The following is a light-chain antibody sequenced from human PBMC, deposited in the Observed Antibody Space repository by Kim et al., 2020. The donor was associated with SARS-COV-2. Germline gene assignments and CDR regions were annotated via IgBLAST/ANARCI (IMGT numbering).Light chain of an antibody. Sequence: EIVLTQSPGTLSLSPGERATLSCRASQSVNSRYLAWYQVKHGQAPRLLIFGASSWATGVPDRFSGSGSGTDFTLTISSLEPEDFAVYYCQQYGTLPYTFGQGTKLEI. J-gene: IGKJ2*01. CDR3: QQYGTLPYT. CDR1: QSVNSRY. V-gene: IGKV3-20*01. CDR2: GAS.